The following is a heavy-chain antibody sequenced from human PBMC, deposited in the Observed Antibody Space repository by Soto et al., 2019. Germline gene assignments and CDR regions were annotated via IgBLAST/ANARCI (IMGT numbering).Heavy chain of an antibody. V-gene: IGHV1-69*06. D-gene: IGHD7-27*01. J-gene: IGHJ4*02. CDR2: LIPLFGTT. CDR1: GGTFSGHA. Sequence: QVQLVQSGAEVKKPGSSVKVSCEASGGTFSGHAISWVRQAPGQGPEWMGGLIPLFGTTQHAKNFHDRHKFTPDNATRTAYMELTNLRFQDTAIYYCAGGHNWGYRFDSWGQVTLVTV. CDR3: AGGHNWGYRFDS.